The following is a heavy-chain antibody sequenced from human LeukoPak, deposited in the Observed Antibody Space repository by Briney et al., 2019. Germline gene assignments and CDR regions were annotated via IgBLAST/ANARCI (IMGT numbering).Heavy chain of an antibody. CDR2: IYASGST. D-gene: IGHD3-10*01. CDR1: GGSMSSYY. CDR3: ARETRLWFGEFVSATSEFDY. V-gene: IGHV4-4*07. Sequence: SSETLSLTCSVSGGSMSSYYWTWIRQPAGRGLEWIGRIYASGSTDYNPSLKSRVTMSVDTSKNQFSLNLISVTAADTALYYCARETRLWFGEFVSATSEFDYWGQGTLVTVSS. J-gene: IGHJ4*02.